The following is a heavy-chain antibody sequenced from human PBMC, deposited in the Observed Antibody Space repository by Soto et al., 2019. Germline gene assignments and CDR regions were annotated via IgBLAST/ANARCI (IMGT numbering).Heavy chain of an antibody. CDR1: GFPFSNYA. V-gene: IGHV3-23*01. CDR2: LSGSGVST. Sequence: GGSLRLSCVASGFPFSNYAMTWVRLAPGKGLEWVSALSGSGVSTYYADSVMGRFTISRDNSKNTVYLQMNSLRAEDTAVYYCAKIESRFFYDSTGYYPFDYWGQGTLVTVSS. D-gene: IGHD3-22*01. CDR3: AKIESRFFYDSTGYYPFDY. J-gene: IGHJ4*02.